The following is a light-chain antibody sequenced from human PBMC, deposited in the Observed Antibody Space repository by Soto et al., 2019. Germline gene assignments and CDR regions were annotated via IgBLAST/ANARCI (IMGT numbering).Light chain of an antibody. CDR1: QSVSSY. CDR2: DAS. V-gene: IGKV3-11*01. Sequence: EVVLPQSPATLSFSPGERATLSCRASQSVSSYLAWYQQKPGQAPRLLIYDASNRATGIPARFSGSGSGTDFTLTISSLEPEDFAVYYCQQYDNSPITFGQGTRLEIK. CDR3: QQYDNSPIT. J-gene: IGKJ5*01.